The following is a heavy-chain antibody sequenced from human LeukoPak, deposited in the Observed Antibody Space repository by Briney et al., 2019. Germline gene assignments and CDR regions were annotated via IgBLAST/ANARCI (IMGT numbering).Heavy chain of an antibody. CDR2: INHSGST. D-gene: IGHD5-24*01. J-gene: IGHJ4*02. V-gene: IGHV4-34*01. CDR1: GGSFSGYY. Sequence: PSETLSLTCAVYGGSFSGYYWSGIRQPPGKGLEWIGEINHSGSTNDNPSLKSGVTISVDTSKNQFSLKLSSVTAGDTAVYYCARGRAEMATISSDYWGQGTLVTVSS. CDR3: ARGRAEMATISSDY.